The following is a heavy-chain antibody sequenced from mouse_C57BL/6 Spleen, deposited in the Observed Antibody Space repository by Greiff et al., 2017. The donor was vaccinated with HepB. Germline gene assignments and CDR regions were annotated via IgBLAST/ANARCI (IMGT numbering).Heavy chain of an antibody. D-gene: IGHD2-1*01. V-gene: IGHV3-6*01. CDR1: GYSITSGYY. CDR3: ALYGNYFDY. J-gene: IGHJ2*01. CDR2: ISYDGSN. Sequence: EVQRVESGPGLVKPSQSLSLTCSVTGYSITSGYYWNWIRQFPGNKLEWMGYISYDGSNNYNPSLKNRISITRDTSKNQFFLKLNSVTTEDTATYYCALYGNYFDYWGQGTTLTVSS.